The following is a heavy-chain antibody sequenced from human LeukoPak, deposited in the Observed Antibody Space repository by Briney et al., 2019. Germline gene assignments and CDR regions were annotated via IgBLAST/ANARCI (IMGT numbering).Heavy chain of an antibody. CDR2: ISSSGSPI. D-gene: IGHD1-14*01. J-gene: IGHJ4*02. CDR3: ARDLRYTDY. V-gene: IGHV3-11*04. Sequence: GGSLRLSCAASGFTFSDYYMNWIRQAPGKGLEWVSYISSSGSPIYYADSVKGRFTISRENAKNSLYLQMNSLRAEDTAVYYCARDLRYTDYWGQGTLVTVSS. CDR1: GFTFSDYY.